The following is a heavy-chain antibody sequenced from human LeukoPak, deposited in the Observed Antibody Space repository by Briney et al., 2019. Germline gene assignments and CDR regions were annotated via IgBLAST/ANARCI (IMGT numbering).Heavy chain of an antibody. D-gene: IGHD3-9*01. CDR3: AKVGGFGILSGKLPPDS. CDR1: GFTFSSYA. Sequence: GGSLRLSCAASGFTFSSYAMSWVRRAPGKGLEWVSAISGSGGSTYYADSVKGRFTISRDNSKNTLYLQMNSLRAEDTAVYYCAKVGGFGILSGKLPPDSWGQGTLVTVSS. CDR2: ISGSGGST. J-gene: IGHJ4*02. V-gene: IGHV3-23*01.